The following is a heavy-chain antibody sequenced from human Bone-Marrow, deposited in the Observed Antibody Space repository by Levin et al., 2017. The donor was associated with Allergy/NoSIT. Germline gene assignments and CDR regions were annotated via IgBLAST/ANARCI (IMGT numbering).Heavy chain of an antibody. CDR3: ARDPHHLLKVVVAAPGFAFDI. J-gene: IGHJ3*02. CDR1: GFTFSSYG. D-gene: IGHD2-15*01. CDR2: IWYDGSNK. V-gene: IGHV3-33*01. Sequence: LSLTCAASGFTFSSYGMHWVRQAPGKGLEWVAVIWYDGSNKYYADSVKGRFTISRDNSKNTLYLQMNSLRAEDTAVYYCARDPHHLLKVVVAAPGFAFDIWGQGTMVTVSS.